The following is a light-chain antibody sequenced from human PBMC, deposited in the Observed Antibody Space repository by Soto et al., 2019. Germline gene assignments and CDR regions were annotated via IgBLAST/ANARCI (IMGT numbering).Light chain of an antibody. Sequence: SVLTQSPVTLSLSPGERATLSCRASQNVLRYLAWYQQKPGQAPRLLIYDASTRATGLPARFSGSGSGTNFTLTISSLESEDFVVYYCQQYNNWPITFGQGTRLEIK. CDR1: QNVLRY. CDR3: QQYNNWPIT. V-gene: IGKV3-11*01. CDR2: DAS. J-gene: IGKJ5*01.